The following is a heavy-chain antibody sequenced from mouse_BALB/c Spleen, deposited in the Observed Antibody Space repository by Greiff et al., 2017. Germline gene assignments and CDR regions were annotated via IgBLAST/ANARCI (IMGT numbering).Heavy chain of an antibody. D-gene: IGHD2-14*01. CDR2: IYPGDGDT. J-gene: IGHJ4*01. CDR3: ATYYRYDAGAMDY. CDR1: GYAFSSYW. Sequence: QVQLKESGAELVRPGSSVKISCKASGYAFSSYWMNWVKQRPGQGLEWIGQIYPGDGDTNYNGKFKGKATLTADKSSSTAYMQLSSLTSEDSAVYFCATYYRYDAGAMDYWGQGTSVTVSS. V-gene: IGHV1-80*01.